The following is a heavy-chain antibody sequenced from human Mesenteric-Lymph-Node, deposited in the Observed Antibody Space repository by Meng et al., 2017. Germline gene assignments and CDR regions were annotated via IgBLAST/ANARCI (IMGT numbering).Heavy chain of an antibody. D-gene: IGHD2/OR15-2a*01. CDR3: ARRKSATSFRDY. V-gene: IGHV4-39*07. Sequence: SETLSLTCTVPGGSISSNGYYWGWIRQPPGKGLEWIGNIYYSGSTSYNPSLKSRVTISVATSKNQFSLELTSVTAADTAVYYCARRKSATSFRDYWGQGTLVTVSS. J-gene: IGHJ4*02. CDR1: GGSISSNGYY. CDR2: IYYSGST.